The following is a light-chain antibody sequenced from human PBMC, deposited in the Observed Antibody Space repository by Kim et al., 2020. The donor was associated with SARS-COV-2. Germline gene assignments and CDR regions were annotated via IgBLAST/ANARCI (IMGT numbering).Light chain of an antibody. Sequence: PGEGATLSCRDSQSIDYHLAWYQHQPGQAPRLLIYDAFNTATGIPDRFSGSGSGTDFTLTIGSLEPEDFAIYYCQRRNNWPPAVTFGGGTKVDIK. J-gene: IGKJ4*01. CDR1: QSIDYH. CDR3: QRRNNWPPAVT. V-gene: IGKV3-11*01. CDR2: DAF.